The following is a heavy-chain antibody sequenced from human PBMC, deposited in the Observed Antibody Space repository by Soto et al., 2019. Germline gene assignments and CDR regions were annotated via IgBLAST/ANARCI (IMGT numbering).Heavy chain of an antibody. CDR3: AKGGGSARDFDY. CDR1: GFTFGNYG. Sequence: GGSLRLSCTGSGFTFGNYGMHWVRQAPGKGLEWVASTSYDGNNKYYADSLKGRFTISRDNSKKMVYLQMTSLGPEDTAVYYCAKGGGSARDFDYWGQGALVT. CDR2: TSYDGNNK. J-gene: IGHJ4*02. D-gene: IGHD1-26*01. V-gene: IGHV3-30*18.